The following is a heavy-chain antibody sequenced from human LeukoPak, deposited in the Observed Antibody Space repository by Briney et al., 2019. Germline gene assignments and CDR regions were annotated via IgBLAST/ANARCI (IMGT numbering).Heavy chain of an antibody. Sequence: SETLSLTCTVSGGSISSYYWSWIRQPPGKGLEWIGYIYYSGSTNYNPSLKSRVTISVDTSNNQFSLKLSSVTAADTAVYYCARDQRDFWSGYYYYYVDVWGKGTTVTVSS. CDR3: ARDQRDFWSGYYYYYVDV. V-gene: IGHV4-59*01. J-gene: IGHJ6*03. CDR2: IYYSGST. D-gene: IGHD3-3*01. CDR1: GGSISSYY.